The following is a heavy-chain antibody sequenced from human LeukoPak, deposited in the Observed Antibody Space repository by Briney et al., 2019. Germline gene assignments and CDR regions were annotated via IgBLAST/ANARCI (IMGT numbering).Heavy chain of an antibody. CDR1: GGSFSGYY. J-gene: IGHJ4*02. D-gene: IGHD3-16*01. CDR3: ARVGVDTDDAPPRFDS. CDR2: INHSGST. V-gene: IGHV4-34*01. Sequence: PSETLSLTCAVYGGSFSGYYWSWIRQPPGKGLEWSGEINHSGSTNYNPSLKSRVPISVDPPKNQPSLKLSSVTAADPAVYYCARVGVDTDDAPPRFDSWGPGTLVTVSS.